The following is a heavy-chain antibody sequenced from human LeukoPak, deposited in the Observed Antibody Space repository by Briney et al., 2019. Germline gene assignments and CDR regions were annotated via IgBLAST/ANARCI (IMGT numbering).Heavy chain of an antibody. Sequence: GGSLRLSCAAPGFTLSDNPMHWVRQSPAKEPEWVPVMSPDGNGATYADHAEGRLTISRDNSKNTLFLQMNSLKIEDTAVYFCARESHSSGRAGTFNTWGQGTMVIVSS. D-gene: IGHD6-19*01. CDR2: MSPDGNGA. J-gene: IGHJ3*01. CDR1: GFTLSDNP. V-gene: IGHV3-30-3*01. CDR3: ARESHSSGRAGTFNT.